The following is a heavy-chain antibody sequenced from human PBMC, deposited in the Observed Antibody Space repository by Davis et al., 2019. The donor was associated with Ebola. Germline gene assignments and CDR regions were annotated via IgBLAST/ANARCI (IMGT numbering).Heavy chain of an antibody. CDR1: GFSFSNYA. D-gene: IGHD6-13*01. CDR2: VSYNGINT. J-gene: IGHJ4*02. V-gene: IGHV3-30*04. Sequence: GESLKISCAASGFSFSNYAMHWVRQAPGKGLDWVAVVSYNGINTYYADSVKGRFTISRDNSKNTLYLQMNSLRAEDTAVYYCAKSRVAAAGHTYYFDYWGQGTLVIVSS. CDR3: AKSRVAAAGHTYYFDY.